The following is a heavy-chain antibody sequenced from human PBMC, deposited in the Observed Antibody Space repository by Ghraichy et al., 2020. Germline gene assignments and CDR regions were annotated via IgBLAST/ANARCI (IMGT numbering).Heavy chain of an antibody. CDR3: ARDITGHGVSDYFDT. J-gene: IGHJ4*02. D-gene: IGHD2-21*01. CDR2: IYMGGTT. V-gene: IGHV4-4*07. CDR1: DASISDNS. Sequence: SQTLSLTCTVSDASISDNSWSWIRQPAGKGLEWIGRIYMGGTTNYNPSLESRIAMSVDTSKNQFSLKLRSVTAADTAVYYCARDITGHGVSDYFDTWGQGTLVTVSS.